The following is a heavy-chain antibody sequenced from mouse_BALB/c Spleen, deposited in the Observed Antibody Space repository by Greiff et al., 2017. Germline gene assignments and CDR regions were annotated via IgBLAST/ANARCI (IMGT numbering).Heavy chain of an antibody. Sequence: VKVVESGPGLVAPSQSLSITCTVSGFSLSRYSVHWVRQPPGKGLEWLGMIWGGGSTDYNSALKSRLSISKDNSKSQVFLKMNSLQTDDTAMYYCARKGISHDYAFAYWGQGTLVTVSA. D-gene: IGHD2-4*01. CDR1: GFSLSRYS. J-gene: IGHJ3*01. CDR3: ARKGISHDYAFAY. V-gene: IGHV2-6-4*01. CDR2: IWGGGST.